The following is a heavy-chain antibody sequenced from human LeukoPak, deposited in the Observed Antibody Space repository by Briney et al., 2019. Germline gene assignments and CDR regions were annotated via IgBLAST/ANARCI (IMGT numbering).Heavy chain of an antibody. CDR1: GGTFSSYA. D-gene: IGHD5-18*01. V-gene: IGHV1-69*05. J-gene: IGHJ6*03. Sequence: SVKVSCKASGGTFSSYAISWGRQAPGQGLEWMGRIIPIFGTANYAQKFQGRVTITTDESTSTAYMELSSLRSEDTAVYYCAVGGYSYGYGLSLYMDVWGKGTTVTVSS. CDR2: IIPIFGTA. CDR3: AVGGYSYGYGLSLYMDV.